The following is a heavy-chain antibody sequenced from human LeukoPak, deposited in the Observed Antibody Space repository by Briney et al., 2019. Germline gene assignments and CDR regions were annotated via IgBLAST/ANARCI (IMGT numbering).Heavy chain of an antibody. CDR1: GYTFTGYY. J-gene: IGHJ4*02. V-gene: IGHV1-2*02. CDR3: ARNPDRGYSYGHNFDY. CDR2: INPNSGGT. D-gene: IGHD5-18*01. Sequence: GASVKVSCKASGYTFTGYYIHWVRQAPGQGLEWMGWINPNSGGTDYAQKFQGRVTMTRDTSINTAYMELSILKSDDSAVYYCARNPDRGYSYGHNFDYWGQGTLVTVSS.